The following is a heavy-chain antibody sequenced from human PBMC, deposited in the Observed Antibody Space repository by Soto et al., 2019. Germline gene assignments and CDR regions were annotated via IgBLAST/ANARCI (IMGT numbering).Heavy chain of an antibody. CDR3: TKGGFAESDDY. Sequence: EVQLMESGGGLVQPGGSLRLSCVVSGFSFSNYAMSWVRQAPGKGLEWVSGIGGGSGTTYYADSVKGRFTISRDNPKNTVYLQMNSLRGDDTAVYFCTKGGFAESDDYWGQGTLVTVS. V-gene: IGHV3-23*01. J-gene: IGHJ4*02. CDR2: IGGGSGTT. D-gene: IGHD3-16*01. CDR1: GFSFSNYA.